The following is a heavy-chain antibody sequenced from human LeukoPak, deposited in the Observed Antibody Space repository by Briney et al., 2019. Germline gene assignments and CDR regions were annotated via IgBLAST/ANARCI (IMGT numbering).Heavy chain of an antibody. CDR3: ARLGGVVGATKSRGALDY. CDR1: GYSFTSYW. V-gene: IGHV5-51*01. Sequence: GESLKISCKGSGYSFTSYWIGWVRQMPGKGLEWMGIIYPGDSDTRYSPSFQGQVTISADKSISTAYLQWSSLKASDTAMYYCARLGGVVGATKSRGALDYWGQGTLVTVSS. CDR2: IYPGDSDT. D-gene: IGHD1-26*01. J-gene: IGHJ4*02.